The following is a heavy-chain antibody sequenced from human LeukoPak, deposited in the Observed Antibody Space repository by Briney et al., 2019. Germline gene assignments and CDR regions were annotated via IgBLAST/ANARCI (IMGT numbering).Heavy chain of an antibody. CDR3: ARERWGYSSSLNWFDP. CDR2: IYSGGST. Sequence: GGSLRLSCAASGFTVSSNYMSWVRQAPGKGLEWVSVIYSGGSTYYADSVKGRFTISRDNSKNTLYLQMNSLRAEDTAVFYCARERWGYSSSLNWFDPWGQGTLVTVSS. V-gene: IGHV3-66*01. CDR1: GFTVSSNY. J-gene: IGHJ5*02. D-gene: IGHD6-13*01.